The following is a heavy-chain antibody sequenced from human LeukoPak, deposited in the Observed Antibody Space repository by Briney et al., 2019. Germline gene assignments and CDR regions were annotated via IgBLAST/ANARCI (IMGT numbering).Heavy chain of an antibody. CDR1: GGSISSYY. CDR2: MYYCGSI. J-gene: IGHJ6*03. CDR3: ARTTVSYYCYMDV. Sequence: SETLSLTCTVSGGSISSYYWGWIRQPPGKGLEWIGNMYYCGSIYYNPSLKSRVTISVDTSKNQFSLKLSSVTAADTAVYYCARTTVSYYCYMDVWGKGTTVTVSS. V-gene: IGHV4-39*01. D-gene: IGHD4-11*01.